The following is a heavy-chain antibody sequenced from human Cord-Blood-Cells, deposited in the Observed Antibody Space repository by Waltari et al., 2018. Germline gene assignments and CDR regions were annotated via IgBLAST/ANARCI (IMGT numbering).Heavy chain of an antibody. Sequence: QVQLVQSGAEVKKSGSSAKVSCKAAGGTFSSHAISWVRQATRQGLEWMGGIIPIFGTANYAQKFQGRVTITADEATSTDDMELSSLRSEDTAVYYCARGVGPRYCSSTSCQTAGFDYWGQGTLVTVSS. J-gene: IGHJ4*02. CDR1: GGTFSSHA. CDR2: IIPIFGTA. CDR3: ARGVGPRYCSSTSCQTAGFDY. D-gene: IGHD2-2*01. V-gene: IGHV1-69*01.